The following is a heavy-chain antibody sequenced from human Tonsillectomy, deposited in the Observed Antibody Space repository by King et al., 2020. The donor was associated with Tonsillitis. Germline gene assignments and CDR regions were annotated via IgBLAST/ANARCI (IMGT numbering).Heavy chain of an antibody. D-gene: IGHD5-18*01. V-gene: IGHV4-59*01. CDR2: MYYIGNT. J-gene: IGHJ4*02. Sequence: VQLQESGPGLVKPSETLSLTCTVSGGSISSYYWSWIRQSPGKGLEWIGYMYYIGNTNYNPSLKSRITISVDTSKNQFSLKLRSVTAADTAVYYCARAKAYRYGTTQRLYFDYWGKANLVTVSS. CDR1: GGSISSYY. CDR3: ARAKAYRYGTTQRLYFDY.